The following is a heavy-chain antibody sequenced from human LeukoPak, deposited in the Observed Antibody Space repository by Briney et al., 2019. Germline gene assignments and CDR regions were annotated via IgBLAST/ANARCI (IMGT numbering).Heavy chain of an antibody. CDR2: INPNSGGT. CDR3: ARVDASSLAVDY. J-gene: IGHJ4*02. V-gene: IGHV1-2*02. CDR1: GYTFTGYV. Sequence: ASVNVSCKTSGYTFTGYVLNGVRQAPGQGLEWMGRINPNSGGTNCGQKFQDRVTLTRDTSIATAYMELTGLTSGDTAVYYCARVDASSLAVDYWGQGTLVTVSS.